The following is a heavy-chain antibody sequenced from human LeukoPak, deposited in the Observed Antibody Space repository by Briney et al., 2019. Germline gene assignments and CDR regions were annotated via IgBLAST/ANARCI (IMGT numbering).Heavy chain of an antibody. Sequence: PGRSLRLSCAASGFTFSSYGMPWVRQAPGKGLEWVAVITYDGRNKYHADSVKGRFTISRDNSKNTLYLRMNSLRAEDTAVYYCAKVLHNFLHGMDVWGQGTTVTVSS. J-gene: IGHJ6*02. D-gene: IGHD3-3*01. CDR3: AKVLHNFLHGMDV. CDR2: ITYDGRNK. V-gene: IGHV3-30*18. CDR1: GFTFSSYG.